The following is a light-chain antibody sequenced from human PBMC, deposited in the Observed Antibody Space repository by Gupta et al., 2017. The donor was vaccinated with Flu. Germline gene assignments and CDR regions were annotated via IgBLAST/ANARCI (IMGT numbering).Light chain of an antibody. V-gene: IGKV3-11*01. CDR3: QQHNIWPLYT. Sequence: ATLSVSPGERATPSCRASQSIRSFLAWYQQKPGQAPRLLIYDASNRATGIPGRFSGSGSGTDFTLTISSLEPEDFAVYYCQQHNIWPLYTFGQGTRLEIK. CDR2: DAS. J-gene: IGKJ2*01. CDR1: QSIRSF.